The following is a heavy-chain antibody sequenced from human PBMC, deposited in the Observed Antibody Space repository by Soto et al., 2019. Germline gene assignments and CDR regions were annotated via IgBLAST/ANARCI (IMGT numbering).Heavy chain of an antibody. Sequence: QVQLLESGGGVVQPGRSLRLSCAASGFTFSSYAMHWVRQAPGKGLEWVAVISYDGSNKYYADSVKGRFTISRDNSKNTLYLQMNSLRAEDTAVYYCARDRRQLGFDPWGQGTLVTVSS. D-gene: IGHD6-6*01. CDR2: ISYDGSNK. J-gene: IGHJ5*02. V-gene: IGHV3-30-3*01. CDR3: ARDRRQLGFDP. CDR1: GFTFSSYA.